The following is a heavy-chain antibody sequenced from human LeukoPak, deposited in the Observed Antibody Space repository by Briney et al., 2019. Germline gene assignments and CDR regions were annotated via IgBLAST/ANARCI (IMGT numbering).Heavy chain of an antibody. D-gene: IGHD4/OR15-4a*01. V-gene: IGHV4-39*07. CDR3: VRETREDFGEQHWGYGMDV. CDR1: GGSISSGGYY. Sequence: KSSETLSLTCTVSGGSISSGGYYWGWVRQPPGKGLEWIGTISYSGSAFYSPSLKSRLSISIDMSKNQFSLKLSSVTAADTAVYYCVRETREDFGEQHWGYGMDVWGQGTPVTASS. CDR2: ISYSGSA. J-gene: IGHJ6*02.